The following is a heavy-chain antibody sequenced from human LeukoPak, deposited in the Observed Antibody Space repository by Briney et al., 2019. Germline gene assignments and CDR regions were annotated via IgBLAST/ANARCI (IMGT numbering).Heavy chain of an antibody. Sequence: GGSLRLSCAASGFTFSSYAMHWVRQAPGKGLEWVAVISYDGSNKYYADSVKGRFTISRDNSKNTLYLQMNSLRAEDTAVYYCARVLRFLEWLPADYWGQGTLVTVSS. CDR1: GFTFSSYA. D-gene: IGHD3-3*01. CDR3: ARVLRFLEWLPADY. V-gene: IGHV3-30-3*01. J-gene: IGHJ4*02. CDR2: ISYDGSNK.